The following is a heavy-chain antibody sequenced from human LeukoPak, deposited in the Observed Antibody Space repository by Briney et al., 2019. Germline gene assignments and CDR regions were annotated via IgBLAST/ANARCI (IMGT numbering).Heavy chain of an antibody. D-gene: IGHD6-19*01. Sequence: PGGSLRLSCAASGLTFSNYWMHWVRQAPGKGLVWVSRINGDGSSTTYADSVKGRFTISRDNAKNTLYLQMNSLRAEDTAVYYCARDVQAGPGYWGQGSLVTVSS. J-gene: IGHJ4*02. CDR2: INGDGSST. CDR1: GLTFSNYW. CDR3: ARDVQAGPGY. V-gene: IGHV3-74*01.